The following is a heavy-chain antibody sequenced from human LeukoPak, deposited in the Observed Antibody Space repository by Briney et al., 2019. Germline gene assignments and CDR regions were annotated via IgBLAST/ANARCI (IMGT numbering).Heavy chain of an antibody. Sequence: PGGSLRLFCAASGFTVSSNHMSWVRQAPGKGLEWVSVIYSGGSTYYADSVKGRFTISRDNSKNTLYLQMNSLRAEDTAVYYCARATVTTPNFDSWGQGTLVTVSS. V-gene: IGHV3-53*01. D-gene: IGHD4-11*01. CDR2: IYSGGST. CDR3: ARATVTTPNFDS. CDR1: GFTVSSNH. J-gene: IGHJ4*02.